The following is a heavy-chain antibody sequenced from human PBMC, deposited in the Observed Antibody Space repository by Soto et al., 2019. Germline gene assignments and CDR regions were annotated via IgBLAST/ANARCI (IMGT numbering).Heavy chain of an antibody. CDR3: ARAEEDITMFRGVTGYYYGMDV. D-gene: IGHD3-10*01. CDR1: GYTFTGYY. CDR2: INPNSGGT. Sequence: ASVKVSCKASGYTFTGYYMHWVRQAPGQGREWRGWINPNSGGTNYAQKFQGWVTMTRDTSISTAYMELSRLRSDDTAVYYCARAEEDITMFRGVTGYYYGMDVWGQGTTVTVSS. V-gene: IGHV1-2*04. J-gene: IGHJ6*02.